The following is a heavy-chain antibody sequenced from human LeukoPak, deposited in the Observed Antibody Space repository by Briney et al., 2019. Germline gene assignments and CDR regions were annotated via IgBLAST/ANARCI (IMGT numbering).Heavy chain of an antibody. Sequence: ASVKVSCKASGYTFTSYGISWVRQAPGQGLEWMGWMNPNSGNTGYAQKFQGRVTMTRNTSISTAYMELSSLRSEDTAVYYCARGISLLWFGELHPDYYYYGMDVWGQGTTVTVSS. D-gene: IGHD3-10*01. CDR2: MNPNSGNT. CDR1: GYTFTSYG. J-gene: IGHJ6*02. V-gene: IGHV1-8*02. CDR3: ARGISLLWFGELHPDYYYYGMDV.